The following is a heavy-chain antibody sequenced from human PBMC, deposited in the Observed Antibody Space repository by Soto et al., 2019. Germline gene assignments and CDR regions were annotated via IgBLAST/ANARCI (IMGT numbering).Heavy chain of an antibody. D-gene: IGHD4-17*01. CDR3: AGAATQLMTTAYNWFDP. V-gene: IGHV1-8*01. Sequence: ASVKVSCKASGYTFTSYDINWVRQATGQGLEWMGWMKPNSGNTGYAQKFQGRVTMTRNTYISTAYMGLSSLISEDTAVYYCAGAATQLMTTAYNWFDPWGQGTLVTVSS. J-gene: IGHJ5*02. CDR1: GYTFTSYD. CDR2: MKPNSGNT.